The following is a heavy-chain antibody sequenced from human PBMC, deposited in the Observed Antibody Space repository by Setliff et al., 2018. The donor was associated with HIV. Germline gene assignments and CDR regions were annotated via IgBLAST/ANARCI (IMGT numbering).Heavy chain of an antibody. CDR1: GGSVSSHY. CDR3: ARDGCLGDCYPMGWCDP. Sequence: SETLSLTCSVSGGSVSSHYWTWIRQSPGKGLEWIGYIYDSGTIKYNPSLKSRVTISVDTSKNQFSLRLCSVTGADTAVYYRARDGCLGDCYPMGWCDPWGQGILVTVSS. J-gene: IGHJ5*02. CDR2: IYDSGTI. V-gene: IGHV4-59*02. D-gene: IGHD2-21*02.